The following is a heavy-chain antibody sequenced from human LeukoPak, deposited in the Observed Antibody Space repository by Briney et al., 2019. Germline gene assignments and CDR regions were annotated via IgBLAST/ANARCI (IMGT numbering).Heavy chain of an antibody. V-gene: IGHV3-74*03. J-gene: IGHJ4*02. CDR1: GFTFSSAW. D-gene: IGHD3-10*01. Sequence: PGGSLRLSCAASGFTFSSAWMHWVRQPPGKGLVWVARITSDGSSTTYAESVKGRFTISRDNSKNTLYLQMNSLRAEDTAVYYCAKRRYYGSGSYGMSYYFDYWGQGTLVTVSS. CDR3: AKRRYYGSGSYGMSYYFDY. CDR2: ITSDGSST.